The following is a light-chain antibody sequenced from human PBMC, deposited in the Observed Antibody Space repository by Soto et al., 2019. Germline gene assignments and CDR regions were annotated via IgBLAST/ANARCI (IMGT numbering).Light chain of an antibody. Sequence: DIQLTQSPSFLSASVGDRVTITCRASQGISSYLSWYQQKPGKAPKLLIYAASTLQSGVPSRFSGSGSGTEFTLTISRLQPEDFANYYYQQLNSYLTFGQGTRLEIK. CDR1: QGISSY. J-gene: IGKJ5*01. V-gene: IGKV1-9*01. CDR2: AAS. CDR3: QQLNSYLT.